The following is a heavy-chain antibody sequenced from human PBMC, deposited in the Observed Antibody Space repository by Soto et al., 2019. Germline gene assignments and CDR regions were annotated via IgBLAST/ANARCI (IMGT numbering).Heavy chain of an antibody. Sequence: QITLKESGPPLVKPTQTLTLTCTFSGFSLSAHGVGVGWIRQPPGKALEWLALIYWDDDKRYSPSLKSRLTITKDTSKNQVVLTITNMVPVDTATYFCAHSDYGDYFDYWGQGTLVTVSS. D-gene: IGHD4-17*01. CDR1: GFSLSAHGVG. V-gene: IGHV2-5*02. CDR3: AHSDYGDYFDY. J-gene: IGHJ4*02. CDR2: IYWDDDK.